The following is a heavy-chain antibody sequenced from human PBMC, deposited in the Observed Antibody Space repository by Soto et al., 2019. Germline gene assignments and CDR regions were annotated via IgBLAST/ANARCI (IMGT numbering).Heavy chain of an antibody. CDR2: INSDGSST. Sequence: GGSLRLSCAASGFTFSSYWMHWVRQAPGKGLVWVSRINSDGSSTSYADSVQGRFTISRDNSKHTLYLQINSLRSEDTAVYYCVRQRPTDGRWEFANYYGMDVWRQGTPVTVSS. J-gene: IGHJ6*02. D-gene: IGHD1-26*01. CDR3: VRQRPTDGRWEFANYYGMDV. CDR1: GFTFSSYW. V-gene: IGHV3-74*01.